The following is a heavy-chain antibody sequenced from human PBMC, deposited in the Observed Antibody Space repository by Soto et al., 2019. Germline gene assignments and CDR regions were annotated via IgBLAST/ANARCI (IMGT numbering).Heavy chain of an antibody. Sequence: ASVKVSCKASGNTFTNFGVTWVRQAPGQGLEWMGWISAYTDDPNYAQKFQGRVTMTIDTSTSTAYLDLRSLTSDDTAVYYCARVIPGAEAWFDPWGRGTLVTVSS. CDR3: ARVIPGAEAWFDP. J-gene: IGHJ5*02. D-gene: IGHD2-2*01. V-gene: IGHV1-18*01. CDR1: GNTFTNFG. CDR2: ISAYTDDP.